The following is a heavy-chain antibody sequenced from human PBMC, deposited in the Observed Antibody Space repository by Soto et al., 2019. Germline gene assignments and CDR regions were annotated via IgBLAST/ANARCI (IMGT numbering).Heavy chain of an antibody. D-gene: IGHD3-22*01. CDR2: IYYSGST. Sequence: SLTWRVADGSSSSGGYYWRRIRQHPGKGLEWIGYIYYSGSTYYNPSLKSRVTISVDTSKNQFSLKLSSVTAADTAVYYCARSNFGTMIVVGRGQGTL. V-gene: IGHV4-31*02. CDR3: ARSNFGTMIVVG. J-gene: IGHJ4*02. CDR1: DGSSSSGGYY.